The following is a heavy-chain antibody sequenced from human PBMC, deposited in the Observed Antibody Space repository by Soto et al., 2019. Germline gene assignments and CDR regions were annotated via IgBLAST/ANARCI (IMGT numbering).Heavy chain of an antibody. Sequence: EVQLLESGGGWVQPGGSLRLSCAASGFTFSSYAMSWVRQAPGKGLEWVSAISGSGGSTYYADSVKGRFTISRDNSKNTLYLQMNSLRAEDTAVYYCAKGQWLVRANWYFDLWGRGTLVTVSS. CDR1: GFTFSSYA. D-gene: IGHD6-19*01. J-gene: IGHJ2*01. V-gene: IGHV3-23*01. CDR3: AKGQWLVRANWYFDL. CDR2: ISGSGGST.